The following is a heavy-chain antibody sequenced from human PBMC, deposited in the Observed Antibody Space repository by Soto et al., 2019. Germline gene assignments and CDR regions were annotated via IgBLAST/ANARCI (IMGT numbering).Heavy chain of an antibody. J-gene: IGHJ4*02. V-gene: IGHV3-23*01. D-gene: IGHD2-15*01. CDR2: VSIGGST. CDR1: GYTFSSDA. Sequence: DVQLLESGGGLVQPEGSLRLSCAASGYTFSSDAMGWVRQGPGKGLEWVAVVSIGGSTHYADSVRGRFTISRDNSKNTLSLQMNSLTAEDTAVYFCAKRRGAGGHFDYWGQAALVTVSS. CDR3: AKRRGAGGHFDY.